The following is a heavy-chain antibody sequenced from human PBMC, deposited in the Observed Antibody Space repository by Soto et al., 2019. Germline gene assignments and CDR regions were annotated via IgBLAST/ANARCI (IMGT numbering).Heavy chain of an antibody. CDR2: ISYDGSNK. V-gene: IGHV3-30*18. Sequence: QVQLVESGGGVVQPGRSLRLSCAASGFTFSSYGMDWVRQAPGKGLEWVAVISYDGSNKYYADSVKGRFTISRDNSKNTLYLQMNSLRAEDTAVYYCAKGHGDYPKWGQGTLVTVSS. CDR3: AKGHGDYPK. CDR1: GFTFSSYG. D-gene: IGHD4-17*01. J-gene: IGHJ4*02.